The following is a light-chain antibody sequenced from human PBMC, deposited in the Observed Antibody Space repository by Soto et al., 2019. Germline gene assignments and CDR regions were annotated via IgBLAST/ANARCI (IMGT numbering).Light chain of an antibody. CDR3: SSYTSTNTVV. J-gene: IGLJ2*01. Sequence: QSALTQPASVSGSPGQSITISCTGTTSDIGGYNFVSWYQQHPGKAPKLMFYDVTNRRSGVSARFSGSKSGNTASLTISGLQAEDEAVYSCSSYTSTNTVVFGGGTTLTVL. CDR1: TSDIGGYNF. CDR2: DVT. V-gene: IGLV2-14*03.